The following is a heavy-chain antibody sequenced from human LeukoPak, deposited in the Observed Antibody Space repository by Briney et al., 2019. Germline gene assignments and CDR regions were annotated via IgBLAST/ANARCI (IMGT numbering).Heavy chain of an antibody. CDR2: ISAYNGNT. J-gene: IGHJ4*02. CDR1: GYSFTSYG. Sequence: ASVKVSCKASGYSFTSYGISWVRQAPGQGLEWMGWISAYNGNTNYAQRLQGRVTMTTDTSTSTACMELRSLTSDDTAVYYCARVPSGGPFDYWGQGTLDTVSS. D-gene: IGHD2-15*01. V-gene: IGHV1-18*01. CDR3: ARVPSGGPFDY.